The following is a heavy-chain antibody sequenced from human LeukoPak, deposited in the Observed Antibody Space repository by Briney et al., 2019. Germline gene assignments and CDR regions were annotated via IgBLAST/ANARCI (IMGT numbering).Heavy chain of an antibody. CDR3: ASRQWLGENNWFDP. V-gene: IGHV3-23*01. J-gene: IGHJ5*02. Sequence: GGSLRLSCAASGFTFDDYAMHWDRQAPGKGLEWVSAISGSGGSTYYADSVKGRFTIPRDNSKNTLYLQMNSLRAEDTAVYYCASRQWLGENNWFDPWGQGTLVTVSS. CDR2: ISGSGGST. D-gene: IGHD6-19*01. CDR1: GFTFDDYA.